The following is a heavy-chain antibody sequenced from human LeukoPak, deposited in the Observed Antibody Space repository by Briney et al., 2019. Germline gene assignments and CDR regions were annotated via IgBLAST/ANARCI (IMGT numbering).Heavy chain of an antibody. J-gene: IGHJ4*02. Sequence: QPGGSLRLSCAASGFTFSSYSMNWVRQAPGKGLEWVSYIGSSSSTIYYADSVKGRFTISRDNAKNSLYLQMNSLRAEDTAVYYCAKIPDILTGSWGQGTLVTVSS. CDR1: GFTFSSYS. CDR2: IGSSSSTI. D-gene: IGHD3-9*01. V-gene: IGHV3-48*04. CDR3: AKIPDILTGS.